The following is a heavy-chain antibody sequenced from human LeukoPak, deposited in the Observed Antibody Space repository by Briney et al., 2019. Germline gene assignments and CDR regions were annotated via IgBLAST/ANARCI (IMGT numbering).Heavy chain of an antibody. V-gene: IGHV4-34*01. Sequence: SETLSLTCAVYGGSFSGYYWSWIRQPPGKGLEWIGEINHSGSTNYNPSLKSRVTISVDTSKNQFSLKLSSVTAADTAVYYCARGYYYDSSSPSGYWGQGTLVTVSS. CDR1: GGSFSGYY. CDR2: INHSGST. J-gene: IGHJ4*02. CDR3: ARGYYYDSSSPSGY. D-gene: IGHD3-22*01.